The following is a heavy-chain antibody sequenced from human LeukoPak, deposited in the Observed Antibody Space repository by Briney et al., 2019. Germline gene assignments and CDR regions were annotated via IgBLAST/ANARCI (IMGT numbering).Heavy chain of an antibody. Sequence: SETLSLTCTVSGGSISGSSYYWGWIRQPPGKGLEWGGSIYYSGSTYYNPSLKSRVTISVDTSKNQFSLKLSSVTAADTAVYYCASSVVTPGSYYFDYWGQGTLVTVSS. CDR1: GGSISGSSYY. J-gene: IGHJ4*02. D-gene: IGHD4-23*01. CDR2: IYYSGST. CDR3: ASSVVTPGSYYFDY. V-gene: IGHV4-39*01.